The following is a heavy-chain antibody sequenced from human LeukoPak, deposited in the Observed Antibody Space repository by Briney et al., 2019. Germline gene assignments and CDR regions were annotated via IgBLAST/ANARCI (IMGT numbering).Heavy chain of an antibody. J-gene: IGHJ4*02. CDR3: AKLRDFFDSSGQFDY. V-gene: IGHV3-23*01. D-gene: IGHD3-22*01. Sequence: GGSLRLSCAASGFTFSSYAMSWVRQAPGKGLEWVSATSGSGDGTFYADSVKGRFTISRDNSKNTLYPQMNSLRAEDTAIYYCAKLRDFFDSSGQFDYWGQGTLVIVSS. CDR1: GFTFSSYA. CDR2: TSGSGDGT.